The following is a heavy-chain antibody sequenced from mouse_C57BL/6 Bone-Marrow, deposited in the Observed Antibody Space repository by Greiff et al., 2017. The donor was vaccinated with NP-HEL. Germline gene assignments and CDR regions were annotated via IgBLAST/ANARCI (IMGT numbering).Heavy chain of an antibody. D-gene: IGHD2-4*01. CDR3: TRRGYYDSYFDY. J-gene: IGHJ2*01. CDR1: GFTFSDAW. V-gene: IGHV6-6*01. Sequence: EVQVVESGGGLVQPGGSMKLSCAASGFTFSDAWMDWVRQSPEKGLEWVAEIRNKANNHATYYAESVKGRFTISRDDSKSSVYLQMNSLRAEDTGIYYCTRRGYYDSYFDYWGQGTTLTVSS. CDR2: IRNKANNHAT.